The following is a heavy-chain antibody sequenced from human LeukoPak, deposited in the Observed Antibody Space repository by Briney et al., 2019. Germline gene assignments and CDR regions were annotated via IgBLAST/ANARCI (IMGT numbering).Heavy chain of an antibody. CDR3: ARALDLDYELTPPDF. V-gene: IGHV1-18*01. J-gene: IGHJ4*02. CDR2: ISAYNGNT. D-gene: IGHD4-17*01. CDR1: GYTFTSYG. Sequence: PVASVTVSCKASGYTFTSYGISWVRQAPGQGLEWMGWISAYNGNTNYAQKLQGRVTMTTDTSTSTAYMELRSLRSDDTAVYYCARALDLDYELTPPDFWGQGTLVTVSS.